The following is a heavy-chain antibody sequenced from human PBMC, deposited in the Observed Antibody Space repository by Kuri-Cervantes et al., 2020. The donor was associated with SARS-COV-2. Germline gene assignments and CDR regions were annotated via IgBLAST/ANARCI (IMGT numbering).Heavy chain of an antibody. CDR1: GFIFREYT. V-gene: IGHV3-21*01. CDR2: ISSSSSYI. CDR3: ARDPPGP. Sequence: GGSLRLSCSASGFIFREYTMNWVRQAPGKGLEWVSSISSSSSYIYYADSVKGRFTISRDNAKNSLYLQMNSLRAEDTAVYYCARDPPGPWGQGTLVTVSS. J-gene: IGHJ5*02.